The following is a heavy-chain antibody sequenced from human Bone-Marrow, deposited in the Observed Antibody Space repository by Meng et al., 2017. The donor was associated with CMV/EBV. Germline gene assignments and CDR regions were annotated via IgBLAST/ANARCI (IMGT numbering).Heavy chain of an antibody. CDR1: GGTSNTYT. CDR3: AGRGPYGRVLDV. J-gene: IGHJ3*01. D-gene: IGHD3-10*01. CDR2: IIPYLDEP. V-gene: IGHV1-69*10. Sequence: SVKVSCKASGGTSNTYTFNWVRQAPGRGLEWMGGIIPYLDEPNYAQTFQGRVTITSDRSTAAYMELSSLRSEDTAVYFCAGRGPYGRVLDVWGQGTWVTVSS.